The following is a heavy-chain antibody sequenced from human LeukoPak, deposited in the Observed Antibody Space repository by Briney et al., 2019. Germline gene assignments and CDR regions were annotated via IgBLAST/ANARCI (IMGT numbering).Heavy chain of an antibody. CDR1: GGSISSGGYY. Sequence: PSETLSLTCTVSGGSISSGGYYWSWIRQPPGKGLEWIGYTYHSGSTYYNPSLKSRVTISVDRSKNQFSLKLSSVTAADTAVYYCARYLGSYYGYFDYWGQGTLVTVSS. V-gene: IGHV4-30-2*01. J-gene: IGHJ4*02. CDR3: ARYLGSYYGYFDY. D-gene: IGHD1-26*01. CDR2: TYHSGST.